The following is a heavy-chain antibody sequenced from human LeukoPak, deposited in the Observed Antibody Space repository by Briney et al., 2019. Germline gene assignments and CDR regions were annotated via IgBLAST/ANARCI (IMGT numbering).Heavy chain of an antibody. V-gene: IGHV3-30-3*01. D-gene: IGHD6-6*01. CDR3: ARGGIAARSSSHFVGLTRGNTAFDY. CDR1: GFTFSSYA. J-gene: IGHJ4*02. CDR2: ISYDGSNK. Sequence: QTGGSLRLSCAASGFTFSSYAMHWVRQAPGKGLEWVAVISYDGSNKYYADSVKGRFTISRDNSKNTLYLQMNSLRAEDTAVYYCARGGIAARSSSHFVGLTRGNTAFDYWGQGTLVTVSS.